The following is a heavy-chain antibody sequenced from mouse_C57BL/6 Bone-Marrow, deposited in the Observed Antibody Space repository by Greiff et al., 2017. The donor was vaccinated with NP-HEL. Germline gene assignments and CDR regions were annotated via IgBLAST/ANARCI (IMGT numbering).Heavy chain of an antibody. V-gene: IGHV5-4*01. CDR1: GFTFSSYA. J-gene: IGHJ4*01. CDR3: ARDRRPYSSPSSCYAMDY. CDR2: ISDGGSYT. Sequence: EVNVVESGGGLVKPGGSLKLSCAASGFTFSSYAMSWVRQTPEKRLEWVATISDGGSYTYYPDNVKGRFTISRDNAKNNLYLQMSHLKSEDTAMYYCARDRRPYSSPSSCYAMDYWGQGTSVTVSS. D-gene: IGHD2-12*01.